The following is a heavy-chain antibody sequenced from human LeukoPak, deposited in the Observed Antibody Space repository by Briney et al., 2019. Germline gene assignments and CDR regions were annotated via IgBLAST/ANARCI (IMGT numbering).Heavy chain of an antibody. CDR2: INAGNGYT. D-gene: IGHD3-22*01. V-gene: IGHV1-3*01. Sequence: ASVKVSCKASGYTFTSYAIHWVRQAPGQRLEWMGCINAGNGYTKYSQDFQGRVTMTTDTSTSTAYMELRSLRSDDTAVYYCARDRTAIYYDSSGNAFDIWGQGTMVTVSS. CDR3: ARDRTAIYYDSSGNAFDI. J-gene: IGHJ3*02. CDR1: GYTFTSYA.